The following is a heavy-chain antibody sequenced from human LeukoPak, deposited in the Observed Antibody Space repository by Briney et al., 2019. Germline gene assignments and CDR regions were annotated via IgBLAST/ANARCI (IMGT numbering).Heavy chain of an antibody. V-gene: IGHV3-74*01. CDR1: GFTFSSYW. CDR3: ARGLLGIDY. J-gene: IGHJ4*02. Sequence: GGSLRLSCAASGFTFSSYWMSWVRQAPGKGLVWVSRINDAGSDTIYADSVKGRFTIFRDNAKNILFLQMNSLRAEDTAVYYCARGLLGIDYWGQGTLVTVSS. D-gene: IGHD2-8*02. CDR2: INDAGSDT.